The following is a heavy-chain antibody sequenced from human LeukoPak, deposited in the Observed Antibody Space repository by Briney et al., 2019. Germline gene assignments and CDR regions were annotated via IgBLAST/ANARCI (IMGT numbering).Heavy chain of an antibody. CDR3: ARYVLRYFDWLPYFDY. CDR1: GFTFSSYS. Sequence: GGSLRLSCAASGFTFSSYSMNWVRQAPGKGLEWVSSISSSSSYIYYADSVKGRFTISRDNAKNSLYLQMNSLRAEDTAVYYCARYVLRYFDWLPYFDYWGQGTLVTVSS. J-gene: IGHJ4*02. V-gene: IGHV3-21*01. CDR2: ISSSSSYI. D-gene: IGHD3-9*01.